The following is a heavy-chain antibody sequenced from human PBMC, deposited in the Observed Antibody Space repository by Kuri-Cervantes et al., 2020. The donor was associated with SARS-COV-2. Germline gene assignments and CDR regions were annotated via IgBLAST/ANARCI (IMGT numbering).Heavy chain of an antibody. V-gene: IGHV3-23*01. CDR2: LSGSGGST. CDR1: GFTLSSYA. Sequence: GESLKISCAASGFTLSSYAMSWVRQAPGKGLEWVSALSGSGGSTYCADSVKGRFTISRDNSKNTLYLQMNSLRAEDTAVYYCARDPGGVFLRGIMILSAHWFDTWGQGTLVTVSS. D-gene: IGHD3-9*01. CDR3: ARDPGGVFLRGIMILSAHWFDT. J-gene: IGHJ5*02.